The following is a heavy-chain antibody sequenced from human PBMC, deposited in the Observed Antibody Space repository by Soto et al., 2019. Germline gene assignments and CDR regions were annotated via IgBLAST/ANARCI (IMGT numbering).Heavy chain of an antibody. V-gene: IGHV4-34*01. CDR2: INHSGST. CDR3: ARDKITGLFDY. J-gene: IGHJ4*02. Sequence: SETLSLTCAVYGGSFSGYYWTWVRQPPGTGLEWIGEINHSGSTNYNPSLKSRVTISADTSKNQFSLKLTSVTAADTAVYYCARDKITGLFDYWGQGTLVTVSS. D-gene: IGHD3-10*01. CDR1: GGSFSGYY.